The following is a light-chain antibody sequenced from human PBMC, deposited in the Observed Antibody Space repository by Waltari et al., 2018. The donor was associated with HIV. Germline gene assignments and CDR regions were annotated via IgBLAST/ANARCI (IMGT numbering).Light chain of an antibody. Sequence: QSALTQPASVSGSPGQSITISCTGTSGAVGGFDFVSWYQQHPGTAPKVIISDVTNRPSGVSSRFSGSKSGNTASLTISGLQGEDEAHYYCASYTHSSTLVFGGGTKLTVL. CDR3: ASYTHSSTLV. J-gene: IGLJ3*02. CDR2: DVT. V-gene: IGLV2-14*03. CDR1: SGAVGGFDF.